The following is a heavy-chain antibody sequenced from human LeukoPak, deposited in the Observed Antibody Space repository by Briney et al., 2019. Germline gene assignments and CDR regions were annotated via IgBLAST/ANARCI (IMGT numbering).Heavy chain of an antibody. D-gene: IGHD3-22*01. CDR2: IYHSGST. Sequence: PSETLFLTCSVSGGSISGYYRSWIRQPPGKGLEWIGYIYHSGSTIYNPSLKSRVTISVDTSKNQFSLKLSSVTASDTAVYYCARVPDRSGYRFDLWGRGTLVTVSS. J-gene: IGHJ2*01. CDR1: GGSISGYY. V-gene: IGHV4-59*12. CDR3: ARVPDRSGYRFDL.